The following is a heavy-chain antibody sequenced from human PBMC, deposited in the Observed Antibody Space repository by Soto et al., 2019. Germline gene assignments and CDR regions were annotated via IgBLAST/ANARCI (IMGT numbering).Heavy chain of an antibody. J-gene: IGHJ4*02. CDR3: ARDRFPLRYFDQSDFDY. V-gene: IGHV3-33*01. CDR1: GFTFSSYG. CDR2: IWYDGSNK. D-gene: IGHD3-9*01. Sequence: QVQLVESGGGVVQPGRSLRLSCAASGFTFSSYGMHWVRQAPGKGLEWVAVIWYDGSNKYYADSVKGRFTISRDNSKNTLYLEMNSRRAEDTAVYYCARDRFPLRYFDQSDFDYWGQGTLVTVSS.